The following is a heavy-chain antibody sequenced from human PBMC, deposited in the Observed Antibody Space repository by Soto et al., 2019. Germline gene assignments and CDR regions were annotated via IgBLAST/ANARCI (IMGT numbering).Heavy chain of an antibody. J-gene: IGHJ6*03. CDR3: AKDTWQLAPYYHYYMDV. CDR2: VSYDGSHK. V-gene: IGHV3-30*18. CDR1: GFTFSSYG. D-gene: IGHD6-6*01. Sequence: GGSLRLSCLASGFTFSSYGMHWVRQAPGKGLEWVAVVSYDGSHKYYADSVKGRFTISRDNSKNTLDLQMNSLRAEDTAVYYCAKDTWQLAPYYHYYMDVWGKGTTVTVSS.